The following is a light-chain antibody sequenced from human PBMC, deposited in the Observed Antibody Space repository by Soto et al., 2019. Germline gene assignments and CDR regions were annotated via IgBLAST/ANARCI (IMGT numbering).Light chain of an antibody. CDR3: QQYTYSPWT. CDR1: QSVSSGY. V-gene: IGKV3-20*01. J-gene: IGKJ1*01. CDR2: GAS. Sequence: EVGLTQLPGTLSLSPGERATLSCRASQSVSSGYFGWYQQKPGQAPRLLIYGASSRATGIPDTFSGSGSWTDFTLTISSLELEDFAVYFCQQYTYSPWTFGQRTEVVIK.